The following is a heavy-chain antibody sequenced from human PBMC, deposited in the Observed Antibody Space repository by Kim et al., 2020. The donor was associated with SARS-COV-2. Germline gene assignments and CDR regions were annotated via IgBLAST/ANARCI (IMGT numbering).Heavy chain of an antibody. D-gene: IGHD1-7*01. V-gene: IGHV3-30-3*01. CDR2: ISYDGSNK. CDR3: ATYNWNYGPQGVENDAEIFGADY. Sequence: GGSLRLSCAASGFTFSSYAMHWVRQAPGKGLEWVAVISYDGSNKYYADSVKGRFTISRDNSKNTLYLQMNSLRAEDTAVYYCATYNWNYGPQGVENDAEIFGADYWGQGTLVTVSS. CDR1: GFTFSSYA. J-gene: IGHJ4*02.